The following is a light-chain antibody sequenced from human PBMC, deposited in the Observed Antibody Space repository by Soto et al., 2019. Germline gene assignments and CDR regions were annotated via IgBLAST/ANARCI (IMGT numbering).Light chain of an antibody. V-gene: IGKV2-30*02. CDR2: KVS. Sequence: DVLMTQSPLSLPVTLRQPASISCSSSESPVHDDGNTYLNWFQQRPGQSPRRLIYKVSNRGCGVSERLRGSGSRSNLAVNTSRVEAEDLVVDHCMQGTHWLPTVGQGTTVDIK. J-gene: IGKJ1*01. CDR3: MQGTHWLPT. CDR1: ESPVHDDGNTY.